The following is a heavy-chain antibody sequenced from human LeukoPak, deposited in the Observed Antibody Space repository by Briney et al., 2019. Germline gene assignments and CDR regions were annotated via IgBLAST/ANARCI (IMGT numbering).Heavy chain of an antibody. CDR3: ARAPALIVVVPALDY. CDR1: GYTFTSHA. Sequence: ASVKVSCTASGYTFTSHAMHWVRQAPGQRLEWMGWINAGNGNTKYSQKFQGRVTITRDTSASTAYMELSSLRSEDTAVYYCARAPALIVVVPALDYWGQGTLVTVSS. J-gene: IGHJ4*02. V-gene: IGHV1-3*01. CDR2: INAGNGNT. D-gene: IGHD2-2*01.